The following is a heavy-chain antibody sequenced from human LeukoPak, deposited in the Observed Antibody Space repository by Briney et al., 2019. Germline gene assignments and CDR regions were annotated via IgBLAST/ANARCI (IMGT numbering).Heavy chain of an antibody. CDR2: IWYDGSNK. Sequence: GSLRLSCAASGFTFSSYGMHWVRQAPGKGLEWVAVIWYDGSNKYYADSVKGRFTISRDNSKNTLYLQMNSLRAEDTAVYYCARGGGPQRKYSSSYTHNWFDPWGQGTLVTVSS. D-gene: IGHD6-6*01. J-gene: IGHJ5*02. CDR3: ARGGGPQRKYSSSYTHNWFDP. V-gene: IGHV3-33*01. CDR1: GFTFSSYG.